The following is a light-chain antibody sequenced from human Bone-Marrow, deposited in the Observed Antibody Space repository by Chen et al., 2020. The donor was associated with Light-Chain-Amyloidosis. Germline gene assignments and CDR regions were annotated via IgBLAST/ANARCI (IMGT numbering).Light chain of an antibody. V-gene: IGLV3-21*02. Sequence: SYVRTQPSSVSVAPGQTATIACGGNNIGSTSVHWYQQTPGLAPLLVVYDDIDRPSGIPERLSGSNSGNTATLAISRVEAGDEADYYCQVWDRSSDRPVFGGGTKLTVL. CDR3: QVWDRSSDRPV. CDR1: NIGSTS. CDR2: DDI. J-gene: IGLJ3*02.